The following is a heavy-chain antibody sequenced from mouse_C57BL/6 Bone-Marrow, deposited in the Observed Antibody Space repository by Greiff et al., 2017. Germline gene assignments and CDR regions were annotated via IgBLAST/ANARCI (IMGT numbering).Heavy chain of an antibody. CDR2: IDPENGDT. D-gene: IGHD1-1*01. CDR1: GFNLKDDH. V-gene: IGHV14-4*01. Sequence: EVQLQQSGAELVRPGASVKLSCTASGFNLKDDHMHWVKQRPEQGLEWIGWIDPENGDTEYASKFQGKATITADTSSNPAYLQLSRLTSEDTAVYYCTTWSHYYGSSYEGFAYWGQGTLVTVSA. J-gene: IGHJ3*01. CDR3: TTWSHYYGSSYEGFAY.